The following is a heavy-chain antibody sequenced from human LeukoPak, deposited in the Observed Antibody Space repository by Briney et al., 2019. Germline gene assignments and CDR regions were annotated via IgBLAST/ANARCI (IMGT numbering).Heavy chain of an antibody. D-gene: IGHD3-3*01. CDR1: GGSISSYY. Sequence: SETLSLTCTVSGGSISSYYWSWIRQPPGKRLEWIGHIYYSGSTNYNPSLKSRVTISVDTSKNQFSLKLSSVSAADTAVYYCASRSSIWSGYQDTLYYFDSWGQGTLVTVSS. CDR2: IYYSGST. V-gene: IGHV4-59*01. J-gene: IGHJ4*02. CDR3: ASRSSIWSGYQDTLYYFDS.